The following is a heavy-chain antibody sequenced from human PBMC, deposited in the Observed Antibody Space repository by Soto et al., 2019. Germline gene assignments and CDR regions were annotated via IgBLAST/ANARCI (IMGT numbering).Heavy chain of an antibody. CDR3: AKDADFWSGYFDY. D-gene: IGHD3-3*01. J-gene: IGHJ4*02. CDR2: ISYDGSNK. CDR1: GFTFSSYG. Sequence: GGSLRLSCAASGFTFSSYGMHWVRQAPGKGLEWVAVISYDGSNKYYADSVKGRFTISRDNSKNTLYLQMNSLRAEDTAVYYCAKDADFWSGYFDYWGQGTLVTVSS. V-gene: IGHV3-30*18.